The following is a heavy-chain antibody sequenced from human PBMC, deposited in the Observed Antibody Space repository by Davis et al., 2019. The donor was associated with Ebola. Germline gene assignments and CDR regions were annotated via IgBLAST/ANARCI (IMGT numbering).Heavy chain of an antibody. CDR1: GGTFSSYA. J-gene: IGHJ5*02. CDR2: IIPIFGTA. V-gene: IGHV1-69*13. Sequence: SVKVSCKASGGTFSSYAVSWVRQAPGQGLEWMGGIIPIFGTANYAQKFQGRVTITADESTSTAYMELSSLRSEDTAVYYCARERYDWFDPWGQGTLVTVSS. D-gene: IGHD1-1*01. CDR3: ARERYDWFDP.